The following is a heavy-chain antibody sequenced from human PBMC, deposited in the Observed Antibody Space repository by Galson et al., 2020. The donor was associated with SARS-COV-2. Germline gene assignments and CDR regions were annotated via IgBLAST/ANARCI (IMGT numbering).Heavy chain of an antibody. CDR2: ISHRGGT. Sequence: SETLSLTCAASGTSISSGSYSWNWIRQPPGKGLEWIGYISHRGGTYYNPSLKSQVTISGDRSKNQFSLRLSSVTAADTAVYYCARLHYGEYAPEAFDIWGPGTRVTVAS. CDR1: GTSISSGSYS. J-gene: IGHJ3*02. CDR3: ARLHYGEYAPEAFDI. D-gene: IGHD4-17*01. V-gene: IGHV4-30-2*01.